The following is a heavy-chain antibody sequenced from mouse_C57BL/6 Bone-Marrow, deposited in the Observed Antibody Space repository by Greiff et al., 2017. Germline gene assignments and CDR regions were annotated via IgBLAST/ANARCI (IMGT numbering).Heavy chain of an antibody. CDR2: IDPETGGT. J-gene: IGHJ3*01. Sequence: QVQLQQSGAELVRPGASVTLSCKASGYTFTDYEMHWVKQTPVHGLEWIGAIDPETGGTAYNQKFKGKAILTADKSSSTAYLQLSSLTSEDTAIYYCARADYAHFAYWGQGTLVTVSA. V-gene: IGHV1-15*01. CDR3: ARADYAHFAY. D-gene: IGHD2-4*01. CDR1: GYTFTDYE.